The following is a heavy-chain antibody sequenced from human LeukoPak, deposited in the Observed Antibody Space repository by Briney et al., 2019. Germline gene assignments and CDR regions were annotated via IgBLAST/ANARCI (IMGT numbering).Heavy chain of an antibody. CDR1: GYTFTGYY. CDR3: ARDLVCTVNCKDS. V-gene: IGHV1-69*04. J-gene: IGHJ5*01. Sequence: SVKVSCKASGYTFTGYYMHWVRQAPGQGLEWMGRVIPTLGIALYAQRFKGRVTITADKSTSTAYMELSSLTFEDTAVYFCARDLVCTVNCKDSWGQGTLVTVSS. CDR2: VIPTLGIA. D-gene: IGHD3/OR15-3a*01.